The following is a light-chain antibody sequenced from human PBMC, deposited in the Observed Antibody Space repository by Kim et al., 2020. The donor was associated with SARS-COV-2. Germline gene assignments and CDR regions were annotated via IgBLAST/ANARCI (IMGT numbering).Light chain of an antibody. Sequence: ASVGDRVTITCRASQDINNWLAWYQQKPGIGPKRLIDGASSLQSGVPSRFSGSGSGTEFTLTIRSLQPEDFATYYCQQANNFPRTFGEGTKVEIK. CDR1: QDINNW. CDR3: QQANNFPRT. J-gene: IGKJ1*01. CDR2: GAS. V-gene: IGKV1-12*01.